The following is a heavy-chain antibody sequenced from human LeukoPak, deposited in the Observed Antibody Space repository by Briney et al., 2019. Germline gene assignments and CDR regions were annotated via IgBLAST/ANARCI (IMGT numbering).Heavy chain of an antibody. CDR1: GFIFRSYG. V-gene: IGHV3-30-3*01. CDR2: ISYDGSNK. CDR3: ARGPYGSGSLYTVLADY. D-gene: IGHD3-10*01. Sequence: GRSLRLSCAASGFIFRSYGIHWVRQAPGKGLECVAVISYDGSNKYYADSVKGRFTISRDNSKNTLYLQMNRLRAEDTAVFYCARGPYGSGSLYTVLADYWAREPWSPSPQ. J-gene: IGHJ4*02.